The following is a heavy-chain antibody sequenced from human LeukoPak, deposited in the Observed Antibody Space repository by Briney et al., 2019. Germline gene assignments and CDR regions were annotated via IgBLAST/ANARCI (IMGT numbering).Heavy chain of an antibody. CDR3: ARTSRASPGWRPRLKNAFDL. Sequence: KAGGSLRLSCTASAFTFSNYWMSWVRQAPGKGLEWVASINQDGSAKDSVHSVEGRFIISRDNVKNSLYLQMDSLGAEDTAVYYCARTSRASPGWRPRLKNAFDLWGLGTLVTVSS. CDR1: AFTFSNYW. D-gene: IGHD6-6*01. J-gene: IGHJ3*01. CDR2: INQDGSAK. V-gene: IGHV3-7*03.